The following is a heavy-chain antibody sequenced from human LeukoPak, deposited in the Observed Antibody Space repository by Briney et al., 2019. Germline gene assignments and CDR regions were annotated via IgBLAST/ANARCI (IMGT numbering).Heavy chain of an antibody. Sequence: GGSLRLSCAASGFTFSRYGIHWVRQTPGKGLEWVAFIRFDGSNKYFADSVKGRFTISRDNSKNTLYLQMNSLRAEDTAVYYFAKDYYYGSGSPYYFDYWGQGTLVTVSS. J-gene: IGHJ4*02. CDR2: IRFDGSNK. D-gene: IGHD3-10*01. V-gene: IGHV3-30*02. CDR1: GFTFSRYG. CDR3: AKDYYYGSGSPYYFDY.